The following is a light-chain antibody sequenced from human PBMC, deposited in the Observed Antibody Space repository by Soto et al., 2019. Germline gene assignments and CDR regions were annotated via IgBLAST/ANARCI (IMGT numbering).Light chain of an antibody. J-gene: IGKJ1*01. V-gene: IGKV3-20*01. CDR3: QQYGSSPRT. CDR2: GAS. Sequence: EIVLTQSPGTMSLSPGERATLSCRASQSVSSNYLAWYQQKPGQAPRLLIYGASSRATGIPDRFSGSGSGTDFTLTISRLEPDDFAVYYCQQYGSSPRTFGQGTKVEIK. CDR1: QSVSSNY.